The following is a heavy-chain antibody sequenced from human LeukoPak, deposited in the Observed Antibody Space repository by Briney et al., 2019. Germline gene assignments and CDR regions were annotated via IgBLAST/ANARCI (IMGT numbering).Heavy chain of an antibody. D-gene: IGHD3-22*01. J-gene: IGHJ4*02. CDR3: ARGDYETHGYQTR. Sequence: ASVKVSCKASGYIFTSYVLHWVRQAPGQGLEWMGWINTNTGNPTYAQGFTERFVFSLDTSVSTAYLQISSLKADDTAMYYCARGDYETHGYQTRWGQGTLVTVSS. V-gene: IGHV7-4-1*02. CDR2: INTNTGNP. CDR1: GYIFTSYV.